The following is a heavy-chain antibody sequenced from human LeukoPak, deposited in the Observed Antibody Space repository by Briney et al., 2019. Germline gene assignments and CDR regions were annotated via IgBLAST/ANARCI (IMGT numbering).Heavy chain of an antibody. CDR2: MNPNSGNT. Sequence: GASVKVSCKASGYTFTSYDINWVRQATGQGLEWMGWMNPNSGNTGYAQKFQGRVTITRNTSISTAYMELSSPRSEDTAVYYCARGYGYEGVFDYWGQGTLVTVSS. CDR1: GYTFTSYD. J-gene: IGHJ4*02. V-gene: IGHV1-8*03. CDR3: ARGYGYEGVFDY. D-gene: IGHD5-18*01.